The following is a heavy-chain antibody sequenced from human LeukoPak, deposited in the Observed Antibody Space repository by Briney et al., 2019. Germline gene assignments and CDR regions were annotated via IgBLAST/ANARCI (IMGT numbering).Heavy chain of an antibody. CDR2: INHSGST. J-gene: IGHJ2*01. Sequence: SETLSLTCAVYGGSFSGYYWSWIRQPPGKGLEWIGEINHSGSTNYNPSLKSRVTISVDTSKNQFSLKLSSVTAADTAVYYCARVNSWYFDLWGRGTLVTVSS. D-gene: IGHD4-23*01. CDR3: ARVNSWYFDL. CDR1: GGSFSGYY. V-gene: IGHV4-34*01.